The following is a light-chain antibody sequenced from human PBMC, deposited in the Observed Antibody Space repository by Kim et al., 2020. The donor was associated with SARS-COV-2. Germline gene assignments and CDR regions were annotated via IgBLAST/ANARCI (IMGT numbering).Light chain of an antibody. CDR3: QQYNNWPLMYT. V-gene: IGKV3-15*01. J-gene: IGKJ2*01. Sequence: EIVMTQSPATLSVSPGERATLSCRASQSVSSNLAWYQQKPGQAPRLLIYGASTRATGIPARFSGSGSGTEFTLTISSLQSEDFAVYYCQQYNNWPLMYTFGQGTELEI. CDR1: QSVSSN. CDR2: GAS.